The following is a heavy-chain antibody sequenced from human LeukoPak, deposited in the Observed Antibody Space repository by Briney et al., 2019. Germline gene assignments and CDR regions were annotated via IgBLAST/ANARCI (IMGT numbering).Heavy chain of an antibody. D-gene: IGHD3-16*01. V-gene: IGHV4-4*07. J-gene: IGHJ2*01. Sequence: PSETLSLTCTVSGGSISGSYWSWIRQPAGKGLEWIGRIYNNENTNYNPSLKSRVTMSVDTSKNQFSLKLSSVTAADTAVYYCARGPSTGGGNWYFDLWVRGTLVTVSS. CDR1: GGSISGSY. CDR3: ARGPSTGGGNWYFDL. CDR2: IYNNENT.